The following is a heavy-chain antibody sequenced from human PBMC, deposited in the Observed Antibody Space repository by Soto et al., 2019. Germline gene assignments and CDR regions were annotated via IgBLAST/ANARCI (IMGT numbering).Heavy chain of an antibody. CDR2: ISGSGGST. D-gene: IGHD6-13*01. CDR1: GFTFSSYA. V-gene: IGHV3-23*01. J-gene: IGHJ6*02. CDR3: AKPSAAGPYYYGMDV. Sequence: GGSLRLSCAASGFTFSSYAMSWVRQAPGKGLEWVSAISGSGGSTYYADSVKGRFTISRDNSKNTLYLQMNSLRAEDTAVYYCAKPSAAGPYYYGMDVWGQGTTVTVSS.